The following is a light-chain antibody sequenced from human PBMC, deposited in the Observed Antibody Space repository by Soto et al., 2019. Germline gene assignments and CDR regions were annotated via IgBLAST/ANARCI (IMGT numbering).Light chain of an antibody. CDR2: AAS. CDR3: QQLNSYPLT. CDR1: QSISSY. Sequence: DIQMTQSPSSLPASVGDRATITCRASQSISSYLNWYQQKPGKAPKLLIYAASTLQSGVPSRFSGSGSGTEFTLTISSLQPEDFATYYCQQLNSYPLTFGGGTKV. V-gene: IGKV1-9*01. J-gene: IGKJ4*01.